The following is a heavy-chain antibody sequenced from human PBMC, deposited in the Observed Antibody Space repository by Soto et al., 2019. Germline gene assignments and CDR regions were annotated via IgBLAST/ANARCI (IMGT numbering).Heavy chain of an antibody. CDR1: GYTFTSYG. CDR3: ASTAYYYDSSGYSLVAFDI. CDR2: ISAYNGNT. D-gene: IGHD3-22*01. J-gene: IGHJ3*02. Sequence: ASVKVSCKASGYTFTSYGISWVRQAPGQGLEWMGWISAYNGNTNYAQKLQGRVTMTTDTSTSTAYMELRSLRSDDTAVYYCASTAYYYDSSGYSLVAFDICGQGTMVTVSS. V-gene: IGHV1-18*04.